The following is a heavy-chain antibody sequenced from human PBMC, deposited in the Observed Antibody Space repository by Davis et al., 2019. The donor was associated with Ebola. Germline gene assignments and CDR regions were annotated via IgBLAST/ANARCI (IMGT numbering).Heavy chain of an antibody. D-gene: IGHD3-10*01. V-gene: IGHV3-33*01. Sequence: GESLKISCAASGFTFSSYGMHWVRQAPGKGLEWVAVIWYDGSNKYYADSVKGRFTISRDNSKNTLYLQMNSLRAEDTAVYYCAREKNLLRWFRELLYYDAFDIWGQGTMVTVSS. J-gene: IGHJ3*02. CDR3: AREKNLLRWFRELLYYDAFDI. CDR1: GFTFSSYG. CDR2: IWYDGSNK.